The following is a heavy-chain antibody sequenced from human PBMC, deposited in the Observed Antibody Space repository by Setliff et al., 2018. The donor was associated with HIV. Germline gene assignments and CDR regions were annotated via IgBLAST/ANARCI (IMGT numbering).Heavy chain of an antibody. V-gene: IGHV4-59*01. CDR2: IYYSGST. CDR1: GGSISSYY. D-gene: IGHD3-3*01. Sequence: SETLSLTCTVSGGSISSYYWSWIRQPPGKGLEWIGYIYYSGSTNYNPSLKSRAAISVDTSKNQFSLKLSSVIAADTAVYYCARIFGDQGYYYGMDVWGQGTTVTVSS. CDR3: ARIFGDQGYYYGMDV. J-gene: IGHJ6*02.